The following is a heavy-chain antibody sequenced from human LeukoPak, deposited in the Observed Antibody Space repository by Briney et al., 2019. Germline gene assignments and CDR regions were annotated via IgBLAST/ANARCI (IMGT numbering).Heavy chain of an antibody. J-gene: IGHJ4*02. CDR2: IPYDGSNK. Sequence: GGSLRLSCAASGFTFNNYGMHWVRQAPGKGLEWVAVIPYDGSNKYYADSVKGRFTISRDNSKNTLYLQMNGLRAEDTAVYYCAKTHLGYCGGGDCQVDYWGQGILVTVSS. CDR3: AKTHLGYCGGGDCQVDY. D-gene: IGHD2-15*01. V-gene: IGHV3-30*18. CDR1: GFTFNNYG.